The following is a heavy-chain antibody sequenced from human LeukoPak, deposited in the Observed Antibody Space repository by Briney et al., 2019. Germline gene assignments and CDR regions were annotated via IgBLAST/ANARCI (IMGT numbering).Heavy chain of an antibody. J-gene: IGHJ5*02. V-gene: IGHV1-69*13. CDR1: GGTFSSYA. Sequence: ASVKVSCKASGGTFSSYAISWVRQAPGQGLEWMGGIIPIFGTANYAQKFQGRVTITADESTSTAYMELSSLRSDDTAVYYCARDYTGMVDPWGQGTLVTVSS. CDR2: IIPIFGTA. D-gene: IGHD1-1*01. CDR3: ARDYTGMVDP.